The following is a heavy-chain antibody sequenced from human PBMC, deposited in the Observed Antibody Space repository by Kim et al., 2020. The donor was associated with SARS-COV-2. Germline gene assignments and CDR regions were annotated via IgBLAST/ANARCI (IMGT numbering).Heavy chain of an antibody. J-gene: IGHJ4*02. V-gene: IGHV3-11*03. D-gene: IGHD6-13*01. CDR2: ISSSSSYT. CDR1: GFTFSDYY. CDR3: ARYSSSWHNTGFDY. Sequence: GGSLRLSCAASGFTFSDYYMSWIRQAPGKGLEWVSYISSSSSYTNYADSVKGRFTISRDNAKNSLYLQMNSLRAEDTAVYYCARYSSSWHNTGFDYWGQGTLVTVSS.